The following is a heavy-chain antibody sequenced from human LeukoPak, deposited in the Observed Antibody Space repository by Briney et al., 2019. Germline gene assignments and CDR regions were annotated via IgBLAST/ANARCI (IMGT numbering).Heavy chain of an antibody. V-gene: IGHV3-73*01. CDR3: ARALEVTWFDS. Sequence: GGSLRLSCAASGFTFSGSAMHWVRQASGKGLEWVGRIRSKSKDYATAYAASVKGRFTISRDDSYNTAYLQMNSLKTEDTAVYHCARALEVTWFDSWGQGILVTVSS. CDR2: IRSKSKDYAT. CDR1: GFTFSGSA. D-gene: IGHD3-22*01. J-gene: IGHJ5*01.